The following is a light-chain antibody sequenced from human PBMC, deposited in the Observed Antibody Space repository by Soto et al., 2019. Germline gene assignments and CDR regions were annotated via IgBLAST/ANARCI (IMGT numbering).Light chain of an antibody. CDR3: QQYYSNPWT. CDR1: QSVLYSSNNKDY. V-gene: IGKV4-1*01. Sequence: DIVITQSPDSLAVSLGERATINCRSSQSVLYSSNNKDYLAWYQQKPGKPPKLLIYWASTRESGVPDRFSGSWSGTDFTLSVSSLQAEDVAVYYCQQYYSNPWTFGQGTKVDI. J-gene: IGKJ1*01. CDR2: WAS.